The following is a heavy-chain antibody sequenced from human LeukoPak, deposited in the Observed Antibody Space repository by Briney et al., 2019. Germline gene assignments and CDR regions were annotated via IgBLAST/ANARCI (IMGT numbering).Heavy chain of an antibody. CDR3: ARDSGSSNAFDI. Sequence: GGSLRLSCAASGFTFSDYYMSWIRQAPGKGLEWVSYISSSGSTIYYADCMKGRFTISRDNAKNSLYLQMNSLRAEDTAVYYCARDSGSSNAFDIWGQGTMVTVSS. CDR2: ISSSGSTI. J-gene: IGHJ3*02. V-gene: IGHV3-11*04. CDR1: GFTFSDYY. D-gene: IGHD3-10*01.